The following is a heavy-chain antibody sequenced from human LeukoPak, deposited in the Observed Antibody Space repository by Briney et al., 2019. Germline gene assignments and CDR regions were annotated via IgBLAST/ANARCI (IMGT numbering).Heavy chain of an antibody. Sequence: ASVKVSCKASGCTFTSYYMHWVRQAPGQGLEWMGIVNPSDSSTIYSQKFQGRVTMARDTSTSTVYMELSSLRSEDTAVYYCARALGYCSSASCSLFDYWGQGTLVTVSS. CDR3: ARALGYCSSASCSLFDY. CDR1: GCTFTSYY. D-gene: IGHD2-2*01. J-gene: IGHJ4*02. CDR2: VNPSDSST. V-gene: IGHV1-46*01.